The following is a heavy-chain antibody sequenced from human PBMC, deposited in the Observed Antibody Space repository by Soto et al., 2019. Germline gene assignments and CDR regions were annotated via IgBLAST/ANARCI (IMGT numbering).Heavy chain of an antibody. J-gene: IGHJ4*02. Sequence: SETLSLTCTVSGGSISSYYWSWIRQPPGKGLEWIGYIYYSGSTNYNPSLKSRVTISVDTSKNQFSLKLSSVTAADTAVYYCASVGPRGYRYGFAYWGQGTLVTVSS. D-gene: IGHD5-18*01. CDR3: ASVGPRGYRYGFAY. V-gene: IGHV4-59*01. CDR2: IYYSGST. CDR1: GGSISSYY.